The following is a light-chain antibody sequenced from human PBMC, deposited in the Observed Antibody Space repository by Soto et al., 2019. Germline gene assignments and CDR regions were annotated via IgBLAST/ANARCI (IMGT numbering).Light chain of an antibody. J-gene: IGLJ1*01. CDR1: SSDVGGYSS. Sequence: QSALTQPPSASGSPGQSVTISCTGTSSDVGGYSSVAWFQHHPGKAPKLMIYEVSKRPSGVPDRFSGSKSGNTASLTVSGLQAEDAADYYCISYAGSNNYVFGTGTKVTVL. CDR3: ISYAGSNNYV. V-gene: IGLV2-8*01. CDR2: EVS.